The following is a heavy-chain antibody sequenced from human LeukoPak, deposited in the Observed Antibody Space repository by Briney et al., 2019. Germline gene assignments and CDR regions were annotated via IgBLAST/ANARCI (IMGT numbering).Heavy chain of an antibody. CDR3: ARGLWFGELSDYYGMDV. V-gene: IGHV4-34*01. J-gene: IGHJ6*02. CDR2: INHRGST. D-gene: IGHD3-10*01. CDR1: GGSFSGYY. Sequence: SETLSLTCAVYGGSFSGYYWSWIRQPPGKGLEWIGEINHRGSTNYNPSLKSRVTISVDTSKNQFSLKLSYVNAADTDVYYCARGLWFGELSDYYGMDVWGQGTTVTVSS.